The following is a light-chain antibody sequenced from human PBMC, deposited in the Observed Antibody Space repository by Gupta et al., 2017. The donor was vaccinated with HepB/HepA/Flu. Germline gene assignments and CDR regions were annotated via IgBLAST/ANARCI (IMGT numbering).Light chain of an antibody. J-gene: IGLJ3*02. CDR3: ATWDDSLNAWV. CDR1: SSNTGSNT. V-gene: IGLV1-44*01. CDR2: NNI. Sequence: QSVLTQPPSASGTPGQRGTISCSGSSSNTGSNTVTWYQQLPRTAPKLLIYNNIHRPSGGPDRFSGSKSGTSASLAISGLQSEDEADYYCATWDDSLNAWVFGGGTKLTVL.